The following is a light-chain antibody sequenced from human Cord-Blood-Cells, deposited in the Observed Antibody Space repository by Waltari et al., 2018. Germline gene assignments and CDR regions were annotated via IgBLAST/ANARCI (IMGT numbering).Light chain of an antibody. Sequence: HSALTQPASVSGSPGQSITISCTGTSSDVGGYNYVSWYQHHPGKTPKLMIYEVSNRASGFAIRFSGSKAGNTASLTISGLQAEDEADYYCSSYTSSSTLVVFGGGTKLTVL. CDR3: SSYTSSSTLVV. V-gene: IGLV2-14*01. J-gene: IGLJ2*01. CDR1: SSDVGGYNY. CDR2: EVS.